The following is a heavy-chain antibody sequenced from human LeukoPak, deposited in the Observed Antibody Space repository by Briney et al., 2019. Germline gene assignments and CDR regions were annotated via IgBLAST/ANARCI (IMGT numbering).Heavy chain of an antibody. CDR1: ELTFNNYA. CDR3: ASWWELTHYFDY. D-gene: IGHD1-26*01. V-gene: IGHV3-23*01. Sequence: PGGSLRLSCVAFELTFNNYAMSWVRQAPGKGLEWVSAISASGDSTYYADSVKGRFTISRDNSKNTLYLQMNSLRAEDTAVYYCASWWELTHYFDYWGQGTLVTVSS. J-gene: IGHJ4*02. CDR2: ISASGDST.